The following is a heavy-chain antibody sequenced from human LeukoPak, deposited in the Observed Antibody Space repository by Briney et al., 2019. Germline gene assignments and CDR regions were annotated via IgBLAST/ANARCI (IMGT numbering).Heavy chain of an antibody. CDR3: AREMRGPYYYGMDV. CDR2: IYSGGST. J-gene: IGHJ6*02. CDR1: GFTVSSNY. Sequence: GGSLRLSCAASGFTVSSNYMSWVRQAPGKGLEWVSVIYSGGSTYYADSVKGRFTISRDNSKNTLYLQMNSLRAEDTAVYYCAREMRGPYYYGMDVWGQGTTVTVSS. V-gene: IGHV3-66*01.